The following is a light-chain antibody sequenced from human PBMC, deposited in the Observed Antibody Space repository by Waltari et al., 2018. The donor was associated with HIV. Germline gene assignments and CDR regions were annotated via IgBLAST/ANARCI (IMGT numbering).Light chain of an antibody. Sequence: QSVSTQPPSVSAAPGQKVTISCSGSSPNIGNNYVAWYQQIPGTAPRPVIYDTNDRPSGIPDRFSGSKSGTSATLGITGPQTGDDADYYCGTWDSSLSAVVFGGGTKLTVL. V-gene: IGLV1-51*01. J-gene: IGLJ2*01. CDR1: SPNIGNNY. CDR2: DTN. CDR3: GTWDSSLSAVV.